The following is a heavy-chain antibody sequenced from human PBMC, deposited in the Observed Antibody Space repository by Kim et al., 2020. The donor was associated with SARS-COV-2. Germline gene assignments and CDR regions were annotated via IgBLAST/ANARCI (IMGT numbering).Heavy chain of an antibody. J-gene: IGHJ4*02. Sequence: YAAPVKGRFTISRDDAKNTLYLQMNSLKTEDTAVYYCTTRDIVATMSVDYWGQGTLVTVSS. CDR3: TTRDIVATMSVDY. V-gene: IGHV3-15*01. D-gene: IGHD5-12*01.